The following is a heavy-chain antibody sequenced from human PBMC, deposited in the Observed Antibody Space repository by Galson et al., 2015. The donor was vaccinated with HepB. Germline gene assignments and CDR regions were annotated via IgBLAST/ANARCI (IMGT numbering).Heavy chain of an antibody. J-gene: IGHJ4*02. D-gene: IGHD6-19*01. Sequence: SLRLSCAASEFTFSSYWMNWVRQAPGKGLEWVANINPDGSEKYYVASLKGRFTISGDNAKNSLYLQMDSLRAEDTALYYCAKDPYLYSALAGTMAGFDYWGQGTLVTVSS. V-gene: IGHV3-7*01. CDR1: EFTFSSYW. CDR3: AKDPYLYSALAGTMAGFDY. CDR2: INPDGSEK.